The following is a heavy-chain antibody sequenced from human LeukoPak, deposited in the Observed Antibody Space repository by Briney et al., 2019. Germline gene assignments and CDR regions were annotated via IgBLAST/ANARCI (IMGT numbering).Heavy chain of an antibody. CDR2: ISSSSSTI. Sequence: GSLRLSCAASGFTFSLYSMNWVRKAPGKGLEWVSYISSSSSTIYYADSVKGRFTISRDNAKNSLYLQMNSLRAEDTAVYYCARGYSKHFDYWGQGTLVTVSS. CDR1: GFTFSLYS. V-gene: IGHV3-48*01. J-gene: IGHJ4*02. CDR3: ARGYSKHFDY. D-gene: IGHD4-11*01.